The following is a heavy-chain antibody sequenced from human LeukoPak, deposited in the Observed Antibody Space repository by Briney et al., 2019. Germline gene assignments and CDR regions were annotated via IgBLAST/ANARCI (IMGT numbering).Heavy chain of an antibody. V-gene: IGHV4-39*07. D-gene: IGHD3-10*01. CDR2: IYYSGST. Sequence: SETLSLTCTVSGGSISNSSSYWGWIRQPPGKGLEWIGSIYYSGSTYHNPSLKSRVTISLDTSKNQFSLKLSSVTAADTAVYYCARESECYYGSGSYECRWFDPWGLGTLVTVSS. CDR1: GGSISNSSSY. CDR3: ARESECYYGSGSYECRWFDP. J-gene: IGHJ5*02.